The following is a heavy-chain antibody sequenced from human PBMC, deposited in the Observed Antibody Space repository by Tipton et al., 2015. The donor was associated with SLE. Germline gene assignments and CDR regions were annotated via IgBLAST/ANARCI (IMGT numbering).Heavy chain of an antibody. CDR1: GGSISSNY. CDR2: IYYSGST. Sequence: TLSLTCSVSGGSISSNYWSWIRQPPGKGLEWIGYIYYSGSTDYNPSLESRVTISVDMSKNQLSLKLNSVTAADSAVYYCARDNSGDVDYYYYMDVWGKGTTVTVSS. J-gene: IGHJ6*03. CDR3: ARDNSGDVDYYYYMDV. D-gene: IGHD1-26*01. V-gene: IGHV4-59*01.